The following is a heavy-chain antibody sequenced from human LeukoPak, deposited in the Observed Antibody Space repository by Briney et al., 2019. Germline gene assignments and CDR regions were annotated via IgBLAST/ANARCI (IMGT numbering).Heavy chain of an antibody. J-gene: IGHJ4*02. Sequence: SETLSLTCTVSGGSISSGSYYWSWTRQPAGKGLEWIGRIYTSGSTNYNPSLKSRVTISLDTSENHFSLKLSSVTAADTAVYYCARVTTDGYYNYWGQGTLVTVSS. CDR3: ARVTTDGYYNY. CDR1: GGSISSGSYY. D-gene: IGHD3-22*01. V-gene: IGHV4-61*02. CDR2: IYTSGST.